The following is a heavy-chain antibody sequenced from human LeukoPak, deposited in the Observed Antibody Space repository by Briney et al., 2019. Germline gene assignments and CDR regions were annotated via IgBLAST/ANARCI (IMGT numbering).Heavy chain of an antibody. D-gene: IGHD6-13*01. Sequence: GASVKVSCKASGYTFTGYYMHWVRQAPGQGLEWMGWTNPNSGGTNYAQKFQGRVTMTRDTSISTAYMELSRLRSDDTAVYYCAMGSSSWGYYYYYGMDVWGQGTTVTVSS. J-gene: IGHJ6*02. CDR1: GYTFTGYY. V-gene: IGHV1-2*02. CDR2: TNPNSGGT. CDR3: AMGSSSWGYYYYYGMDV.